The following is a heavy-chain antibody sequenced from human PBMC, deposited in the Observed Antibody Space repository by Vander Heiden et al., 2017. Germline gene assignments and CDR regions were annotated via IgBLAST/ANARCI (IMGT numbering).Heavy chain of an antibody. Sequence: EVQLVESGGGLVKPGGSLRPSCAASGFNFNDAWLSWVRQAPGKGLEWVGRIKSKTVGGTTDYAAPVKGRFTISRDDSRNTMYLQMNSLKTEDTAVYYCATTSTIVGGNRVNFDYWGQGTLVTVSS. CDR3: ATTSTIVGGNRVNFDY. CDR1: GFNFNDAW. V-gene: IGHV3-15*01. J-gene: IGHJ4*02. CDR2: IKSKTVGGTT. D-gene: IGHD1-26*01.